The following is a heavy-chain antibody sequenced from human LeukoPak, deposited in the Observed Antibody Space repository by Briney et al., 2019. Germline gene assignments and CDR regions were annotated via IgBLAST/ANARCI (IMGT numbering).Heavy chain of an antibody. D-gene: IGHD3-10*01. J-gene: IGHJ1*01. V-gene: IGHV3-23*01. Sequence: SGGSLRLSCAASGFTFSSYAMSWVRQAPGKGLEWVSAISGSGGSTYYADSVKGRFTISRDNSKNALYLQMNSLRAEDTAVYYCAKDSPRLLLWFGEYKEYFQHWGQGTLVTVSS. CDR2: ISGSGGST. CDR1: GFTFSSYA. CDR3: AKDSPRLLLWFGEYKEYFQH.